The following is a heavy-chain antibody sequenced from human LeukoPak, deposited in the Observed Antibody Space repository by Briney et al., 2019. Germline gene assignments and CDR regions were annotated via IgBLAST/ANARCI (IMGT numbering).Heavy chain of an antibody. V-gene: IGHV4-34*01. D-gene: IGHD2-2*01. CDR3: ARGGGYCSSTSCYGYYYYGMDV. CDR2: INHSGST. Sequence: KSSETLSLTCAVYGGSFSGYYWSWIRQLPGKGLEWIGEINHSGSTNYNPSLKSRVTISVDTSKNQFSLKLSSVTAADTAVYYCARGGGYCSSTSCYGYYYYGMDVWGQGTTVTVSS. CDR1: GGSFSGYY. J-gene: IGHJ6*02.